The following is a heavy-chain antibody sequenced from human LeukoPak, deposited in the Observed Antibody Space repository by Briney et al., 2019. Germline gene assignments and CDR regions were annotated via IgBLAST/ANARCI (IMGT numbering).Heavy chain of an antibody. CDR3: AREGDYGDHDY. CDR1: GGSISSYY. D-gene: IGHD4-17*01. CDR2: IYYSGST. V-gene: IGHV4-59*12. J-gene: IGHJ4*02. Sequence: SETLSLTCTVSGGSISSYYWSWIRQPPGKGLEWIGYIYYSGSTNYNPSLKSRVTISVDTSKNQFSLKLSSVTAADTAVYYCAREGDYGDHDYWGQGTLVTVSS.